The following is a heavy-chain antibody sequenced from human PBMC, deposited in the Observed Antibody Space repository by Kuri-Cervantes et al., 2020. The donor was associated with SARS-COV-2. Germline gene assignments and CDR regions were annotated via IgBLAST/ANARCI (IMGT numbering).Heavy chain of an antibody. CDR1: GFTFSSYA. J-gene: IGHJ3*02. V-gene: IGHV3-30-3*01. CDR2: ISYDGSNK. Sequence: GESLKISCAASGFTFSSYAMHWVRQAPGKGLEWVAVISYDGSNKYYTDSVKGRFTISRDSSKNTLYLQMNSLRAEDTAVYYCAIQLGDGAFDIWGQGTMVTVSS. D-gene: IGHD7-27*01. CDR3: AIQLGDGAFDI.